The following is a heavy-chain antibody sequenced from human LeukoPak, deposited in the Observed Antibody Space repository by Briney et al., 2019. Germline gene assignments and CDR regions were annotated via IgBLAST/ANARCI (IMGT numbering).Heavy chain of an antibody. V-gene: IGHV3-21*01. CDR2: ISSSSSYI. D-gene: IGHD6-19*01. J-gene: IGHJ5*02. Sequence: GGSLRLSCAASGFTFSSYAMSWVRQAPGKGLEWVSSISSSSSYIYYADSVKGRFTISRDNAKNSLYLQMNSLRAEDTAVYYCAREGIAVAGGFDPWGQGTLVTVSS. CDR1: GFTFSSYA. CDR3: AREGIAVAGGFDP.